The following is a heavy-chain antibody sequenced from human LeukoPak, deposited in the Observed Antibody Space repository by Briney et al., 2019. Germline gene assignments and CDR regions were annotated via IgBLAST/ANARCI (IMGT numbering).Heavy chain of an antibody. J-gene: IGHJ4*02. Sequence: SETLSLTCAVYGGSFSGYYWSWIRHPPGKGLEWIGEINHSGSTNYNPSLKSRVTISVDTSKNQFSLKLSSVTAADTAVYYCARTRRIPGYSSSWEFDYWGQGTLVTVSS. CDR2: INHSGST. CDR1: GGSFSGYY. D-gene: IGHD6-13*01. V-gene: IGHV4-34*01. CDR3: ARTRRIPGYSSSWEFDY.